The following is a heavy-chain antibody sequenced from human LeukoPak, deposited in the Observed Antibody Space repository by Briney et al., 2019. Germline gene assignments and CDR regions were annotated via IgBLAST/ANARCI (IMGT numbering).Heavy chain of an antibody. Sequence: PGGTLRLSCAVSGFTVSTSYINWVSHPPGKGLEGVSVIYTDCSGGSTFYEDPVKGRFTISRDNSKNTVFLQMNSLRAEDTAVYYCARGATVQGIIMHYYYYMEVWGKGAKVTVSS. D-gene: IGHD3-10*01. CDR3: ARGATVQGIIMHYYYYMEV. J-gene: IGHJ6*03. CDR1: GFTVSTSY. CDR2: IYTDCSGGST. V-gene: IGHV3-53*01.